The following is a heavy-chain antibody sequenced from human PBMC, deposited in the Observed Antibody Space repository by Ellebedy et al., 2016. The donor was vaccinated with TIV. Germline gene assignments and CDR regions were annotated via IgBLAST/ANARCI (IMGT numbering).Heavy chain of an antibody. CDR1: AFTVSNNY. V-gene: IGHV3-53*01. D-gene: IGHD6-19*01. CDR3: ARKNNSGWTFDY. J-gene: IGHJ4*02. CDR2: IHSGGST. Sequence: GESLKISCAASAFTVSNNYMRWVRQAPGKGLEWVSVIHSGGSTNYADSVKGRFTISRDNSKNTLYLQMNSLRAEDTAVYYCARKNNSGWTFDYWGQGTLVTVSS.